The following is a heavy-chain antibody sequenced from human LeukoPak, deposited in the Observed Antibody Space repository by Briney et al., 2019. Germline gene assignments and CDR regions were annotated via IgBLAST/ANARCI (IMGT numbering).Heavy chain of an antibody. CDR2: IYPGDSDT. Sequence: GESLKISCKGSGYSFTSYWIGWVRQMPGKGLEWMGIIYPGDSDTRYSPSFQGQVTISADKSISTAYLQWGSLKASDTAMYYCATAIGVGATTNAFDIWGQGTMVTVSS. CDR1: GYSFTSYW. CDR3: ATAIGVGATTNAFDI. V-gene: IGHV5-51*01. D-gene: IGHD1-26*01. J-gene: IGHJ3*02.